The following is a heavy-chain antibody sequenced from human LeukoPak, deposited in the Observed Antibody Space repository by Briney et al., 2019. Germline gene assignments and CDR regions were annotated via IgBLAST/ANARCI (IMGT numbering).Heavy chain of an antibody. Sequence: PSQTLSLTCTVSGGSISSSSYYWGWIRQPPGKGLEWIGSIYYSGSTYYNPSLKSRVTISVDTSKNQFSLKLSSVTAADTAVYYCARHPIPGIAADRYNWFDPWGQGTLVTVSS. CDR3: ARHPIPGIAADRYNWFDP. CDR1: GGSISSSSYY. D-gene: IGHD6-13*01. V-gene: IGHV4-39*01. J-gene: IGHJ5*02. CDR2: IYYSGST.